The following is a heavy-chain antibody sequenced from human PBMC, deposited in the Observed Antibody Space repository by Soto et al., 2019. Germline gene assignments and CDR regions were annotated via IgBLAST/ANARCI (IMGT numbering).Heavy chain of an antibody. CDR2: TYYSGNT. J-gene: IGHJ4*02. Sequence: SETLSLTCTVSGGAITSNYWSWIRQPPGKGLEWIGYTYYSGNTNYNPSLKSRVTISEDTSKNQFSLKLNSVTAADTAVYFCVRGGSGYPTGAFDYRGQRTLVTVSS. V-gene: IGHV4-59*13. D-gene: IGHD3-22*01. CDR1: GGAITSNY. CDR3: VRGGSGYPTGAFDY.